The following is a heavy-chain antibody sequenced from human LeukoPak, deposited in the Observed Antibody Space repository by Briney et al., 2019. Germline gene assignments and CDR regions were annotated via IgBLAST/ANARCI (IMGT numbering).Heavy chain of an antibody. Sequence: GGSLRLSCAASGFTFSSYGMHWVRQAPGKGLEWVAVIWYDGSNKYYADSVKGRFTISRDNSKNTLYLQMNSLRAEDTAVYYCARGAGYNHPYYFDYWGQGTLVTVSS. CDR2: IWYDGSNK. CDR1: GFTFSSYG. J-gene: IGHJ4*02. V-gene: IGHV3-33*01. CDR3: ARGAGYNHPYYFDY. D-gene: IGHD5-24*01.